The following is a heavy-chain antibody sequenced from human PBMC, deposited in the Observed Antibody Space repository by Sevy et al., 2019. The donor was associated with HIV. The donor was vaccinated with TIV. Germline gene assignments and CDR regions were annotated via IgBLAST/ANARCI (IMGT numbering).Heavy chain of an antibody. J-gene: IGHJ4*02. CDR1: GFTFSSYA. V-gene: IGHV3-30-3*01. CDR3: ASGQYSNYPRYYFDY. D-gene: IGHD4-4*01. CDR2: ISYDGSNK. Sequence: GGSLRLSCAASGFTFSSYAMNWVRQAPGKGLEWVAVISYDGSNKYYADSVKGRFTISRDNSKNTLYLQMNSLRAEDTAVYYCASGQYSNYPRYYFDYWGQGTLVTVSS.